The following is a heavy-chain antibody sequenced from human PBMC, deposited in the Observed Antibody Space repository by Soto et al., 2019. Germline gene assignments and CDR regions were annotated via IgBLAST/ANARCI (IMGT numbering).Heavy chain of an antibody. CDR3: AKERFVYDFGIVPAATLIGLAV. V-gene: IGHV3-23*01. CDR2: ISGGGTST. J-gene: IGHJ6*02. Sequence: GGSLGLSLGAPGFPFDSFSLNSIRPGPGDGVEWGSVISGGGTSTYYADSVKGRFTVSRDNSKNTMYLQMNSLSAEDTGVYYCAKERFVYDFGIVPAATLIGLAVWGQGTTVTVSS. CDR1: GFPFDSFS. D-gene: IGHD2-2*01.